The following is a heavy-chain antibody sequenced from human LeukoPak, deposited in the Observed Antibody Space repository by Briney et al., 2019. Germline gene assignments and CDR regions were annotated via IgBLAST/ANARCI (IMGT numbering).Heavy chain of an antibody. D-gene: IGHD3-10*02. CDR2: ISSSGSTI. V-gene: IGHV3-48*04. CDR3: AELGITMIGGV. J-gene: IGHJ6*04. Sequence: PGGSLRLSCAASGFTFSSYSMSWVRQAPGKGLEWVSSISSSGSTIYYADSVKGRFTISIDNAKNSLYLQMNSLRAEDTAVYYCAELGITMIGGVWGKGTTVTISS. CDR1: GFTFSSYS.